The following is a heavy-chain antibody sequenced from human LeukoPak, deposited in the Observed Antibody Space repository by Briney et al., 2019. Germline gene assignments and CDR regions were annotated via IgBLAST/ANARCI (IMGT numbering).Heavy chain of an antibody. D-gene: IGHD1-26*01. V-gene: IGHV1-18*01. CDR3: ARYHSGSYSAFDI. J-gene: IGHJ3*02. CDR1: GYTFTSYG. CDR2: ISAYNGNT. Sequence: GASVKVSCKASGYTFTSYGISWVRQAPGQGLEWMGWISAYNGNTNYAQKLQGRVTITADESTSTAYMELSSLRSEDTAVYYCARYHSGSYSAFDIWGQGTMVTVSS.